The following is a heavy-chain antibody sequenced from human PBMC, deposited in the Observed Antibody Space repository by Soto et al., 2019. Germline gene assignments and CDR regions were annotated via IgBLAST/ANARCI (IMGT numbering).Heavy chain of an antibody. J-gene: IGHJ4*02. V-gene: IGHV4-31*03. CDR3: ARVGIAVAGDYFDY. D-gene: IGHD6-19*01. CDR1: GGSISSGGYY. CDR2: IYYSGST. Sequence: KTSETLSLTCTVSGGSISSGGYYWSWIRQHPGKGLEWIGYIYYSGSTYYNPSLRSRVTISVDTSKNQFSLKLSTVTAADTAVYYCARVGIAVAGDYFDYWGQGTLVTVSS.